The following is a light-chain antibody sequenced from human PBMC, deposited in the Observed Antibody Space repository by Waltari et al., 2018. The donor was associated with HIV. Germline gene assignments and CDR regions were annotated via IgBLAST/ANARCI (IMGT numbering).Light chain of an antibody. CDR3: SSYRSSSTWV. Sequence: QSALTQPASVSGSPGQSITISCTGTRSDAGGYNYVSWYQQHPGKAPKLMIYDVSNRPSGVSNRFSGSKSGNTASLTISGLQAEDEADYYCSSYRSSSTWVFGGGTKLTVL. V-gene: IGLV2-14*03. J-gene: IGLJ3*02. CDR2: DVS. CDR1: RSDAGGYNY.